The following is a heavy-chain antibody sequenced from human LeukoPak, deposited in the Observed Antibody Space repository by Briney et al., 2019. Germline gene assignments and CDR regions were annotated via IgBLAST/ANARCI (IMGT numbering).Heavy chain of an antibody. Sequence: GESLKISCXGSGYSFTSYWIGWVRQMPGKGLEWMGIIYPGDSDTRYSPSFQGQVTISVDKSISTAYLQWSSLKASDTAVYYCARGEYYYDSSGYYYFNWFDPWGQGTLVTVSS. CDR2: IYPGDSDT. CDR3: ARGEYYYDSSGYYYFNWFDP. CDR1: GYSFTSYW. J-gene: IGHJ5*02. V-gene: IGHV5-51*01. D-gene: IGHD3-22*01.